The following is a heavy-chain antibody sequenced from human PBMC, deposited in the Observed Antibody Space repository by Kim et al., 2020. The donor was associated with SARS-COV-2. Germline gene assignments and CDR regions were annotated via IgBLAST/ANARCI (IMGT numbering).Heavy chain of an antibody. CDR2: IIPIFGTA. Sequence: SVKVSCKASGGTFSRYAINWVRQAPGQGLEWMGGIIPIFGTANYAQKFQGRVTITAVESTSTAYMELSSLTSEDTAVYYCARDYSDTSSSPQGYNWFDPWGQGTLVTVSS. V-gene: IGHV1-69*13. J-gene: IGHJ5*02. D-gene: IGHD3-22*01. CDR1: GGTFSRYA. CDR3: ARDYSDTSSSPQGYNWFDP.